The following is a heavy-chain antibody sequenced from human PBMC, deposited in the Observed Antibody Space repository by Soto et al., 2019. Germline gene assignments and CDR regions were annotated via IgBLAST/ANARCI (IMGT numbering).Heavy chain of an antibody. CDR1: GFTFNNYA. CDR3: ARNAYGDAFDI. V-gene: IGHV3-23*01. Sequence: EVQLLESGGGLVQPGGPLRLSCAASGFTFNNYAMSWVRQAPGRGLEWVSGISGSGDTINYADSVKGRFTISRDNAKNSLYLQMNSLRAEDTAVYYCARNAYGDAFDIWGQGTMVTVSS. CDR2: ISGSGDTI. D-gene: IGHD3-10*01. J-gene: IGHJ3*02.